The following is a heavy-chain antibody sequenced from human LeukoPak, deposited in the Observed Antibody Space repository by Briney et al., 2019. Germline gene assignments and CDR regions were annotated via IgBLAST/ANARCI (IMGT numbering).Heavy chain of an antibody. J-gene: IGHJ4*02. CDR1: GFTFDDYG. Sequence: GGSLRLSCAVSGFTFDDYGIGGVRHIQGKGLEWVSRIIWNGDNTTYADSVKGRFTISRDNTENFLYLQMNSLSAADTAFYYCARYSPPLYYCDHWGQGDLVTVSS. V-gene: IGHV3-20*04. CDR3: ARYSPPLYYCDH. D-gene: IGHD1-26*01. CDR2: IIWNGDNT.